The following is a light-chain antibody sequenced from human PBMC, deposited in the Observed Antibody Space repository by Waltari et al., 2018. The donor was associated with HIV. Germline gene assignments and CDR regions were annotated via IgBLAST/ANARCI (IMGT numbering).Light chain of an antibody. CDR1: HSSLGNTY. CDR2: ENA. J-gene: IGLJ2*01. V-gene: IGLV1-51*01. CDR3: GTWDSNLNAV. Sequence: LTQPPSVSAAPGQRVTISCSGSHSSLGNTYVSWYQQLPGTAPKVIIYENANGPSGIPDRVSAYKFGTSATLDIAGRQVGDGGDYYCGTWDSNLNAVFGGGTKLTV.